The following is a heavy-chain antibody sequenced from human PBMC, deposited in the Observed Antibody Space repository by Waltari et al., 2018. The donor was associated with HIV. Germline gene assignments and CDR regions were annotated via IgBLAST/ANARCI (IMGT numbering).Heavy chain of an antibody. V-gene: IGHV4-30-2*01. D-gene: IGHD2-2*01. CDR2: IYHSGST. J-gene: IGHJ5*02. Sequence: QLQLQESGSGLVKPSQTLSLTCAVSGGSISSGGYSWSWIRQPPGKGLEWIGYIYHSGSTYYNPSLKSRVTISVDRSKNQFSLKLSSVTAADTAVYYCARAGGDIVVVPPPSGENWFDPWGQGTLVTVSS. CDR3: ARAGGDIVVVPPPSGENWFDP. CDR1: GGSISSGGYS.